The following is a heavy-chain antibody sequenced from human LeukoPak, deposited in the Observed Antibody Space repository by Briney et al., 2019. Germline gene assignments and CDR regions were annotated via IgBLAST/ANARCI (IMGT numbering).Heavy chain of an antibody. Sequence: GGALILACSASGFTFSSYAMGWVRQTPGKGLEWVSIISGSGGSTYYADSVTGRFTISRDNSKNTLYMQMNTPRAEDTAVYYCAKLYCSSTSCYPLDYWGQGTLVTVSS. CDR3: AKLYCSSTSCYPLDY. V-gene: IGHV3-23*01. J-gene: IGHJ4*02. D-gene: IGHD2-2*01. CDR2: ISGSGGST. CDR1: GFTFSSYA.